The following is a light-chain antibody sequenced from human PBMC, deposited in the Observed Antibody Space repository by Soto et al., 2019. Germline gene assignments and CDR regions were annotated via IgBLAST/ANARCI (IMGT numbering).Light chain of an antibody. Sequence: AVQLTQSPSSLSASVGDRVTITCRASQGISSALAWYQQKPGKAPNLLIYDASSLESGVPSRFSGRGSGTDFLLTISILQPEDFATYYCQQFNSYPITFGQGTRLEIK. V-gene: IGKV1-13*02. CDR3: QQFNSYPIT. CDR2: DAS. J-gene: IGKJ5*01. CDR1: QGISSA.